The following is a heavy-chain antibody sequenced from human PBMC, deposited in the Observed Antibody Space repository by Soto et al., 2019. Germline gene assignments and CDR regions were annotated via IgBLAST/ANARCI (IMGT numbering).Heavy chain of an antibody. CDR2: INHSGST. Sequence: SETLSLTCTVSGGSISSGGYYWSWIRQPPGKGLEWIGEINHSGSTNYNPSLKSRVTISVDTSKNQFSLKLSSVTAADTAVYYCARGSVVVPAAIGSEFDYWGQGTLVTVSS. CDR1: GGSISSGGYY. V-gene: IGHV4-39*07. D-gene: IGHD2-2*01. J-gene: IGHJ4*02. CDR3: ARGSVVVPAAIGSEFDY.